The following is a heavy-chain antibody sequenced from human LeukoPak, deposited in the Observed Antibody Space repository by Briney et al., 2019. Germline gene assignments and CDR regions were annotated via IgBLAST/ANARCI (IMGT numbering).Heavy chain of an antibody. Sequence: SETLSLTCTVSGGSISSYYWSWIRQPAGKGLEWIGRIYTSGSTNYNPSLKSRVTMSVDTSKNQFSLKLSSVTAADTAVYYCARDWYYYDSSGYYWLFDYWGQGTLVTVSS. J-gene: IGHJ4*02. CDR1: GGSISSYY. V-gene: IGHV4-4*07. CDR2: IYTSGST. D-gene: IGHD3-22*01. CDR3: ARDWYYYDSSGYYWLFDY.